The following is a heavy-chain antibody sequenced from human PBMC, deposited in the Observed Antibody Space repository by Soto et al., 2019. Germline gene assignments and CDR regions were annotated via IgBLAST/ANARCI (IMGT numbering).Heavy chain of an antibody. CDR1: GYTFSSHG. CDR3: AREVVETSSLWLDP. Sequence: ASVKVSCKASGYTFSSHGIAWVRQAPGQGLEWIGWMNTNTNTTDSAEVFEGRVSLTWDTSISTAYMQLNSLKIDDTAVYYCAREVVETSSLWLDPWGQGTLVTVS. CDR2: MNTNTNTT. V-gene: IGHV1-8*02. J-gene: IGHJ5*02. D-gene: IGHD6-6*01.